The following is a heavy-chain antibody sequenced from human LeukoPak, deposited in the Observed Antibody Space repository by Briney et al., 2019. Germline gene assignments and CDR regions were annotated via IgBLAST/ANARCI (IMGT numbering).Heavy chain of an antibody. Sequence: GRFTISRDNAKNSLYLQMNSLRAGDTAVYYCARGQTTMTTWGQGTLVTASS. J-gene: IGHJ5*02. V-gene: IGHV3-11*05. CDR3: ARGQTTMTT. D-gene: IGHD4-17*01.